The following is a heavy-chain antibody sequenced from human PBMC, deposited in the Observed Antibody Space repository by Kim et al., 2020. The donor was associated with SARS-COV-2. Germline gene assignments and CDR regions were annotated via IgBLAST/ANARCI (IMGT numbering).Heavy chain of an antibody. J-gene: IGHJ4*02. CDR1: GFIFSDVA. D-gene: IGHD4-4*01. CDR3: VRYGRNYGAVH. V-gene: IGHV3-64D*06. Sequence: GGTLRLSCSASGFIFSDVAIHWVRRGPGLGLQYVSATTRDGDGSFYADSVKDRFTIFRDNSKNTLFLQMIGPRIEDTAVYYCVRYGRNYGAVHWGPGTLVTGSA. CDR2: TTRDGDGS.